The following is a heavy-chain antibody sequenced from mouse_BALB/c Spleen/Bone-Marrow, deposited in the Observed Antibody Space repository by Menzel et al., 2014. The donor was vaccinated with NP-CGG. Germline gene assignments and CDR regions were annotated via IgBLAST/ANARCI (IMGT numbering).Heavy chain of an antibody. Sequence: QVPLQQSGPGLVAPSQILSIPCTVSGFSLTSYGVHWVRQPPGKGLEWLGELWAGGSSNYNSALMSRLGISKDNAKSRVFLKRNSLQTDDTAMYYCARRGGYQRCPYFDYWGQGTTLTVSS. D-gene: IGHD2-2*01. CDR1: GFSLTSYG. CDR3: ARRGGYQRCPYFDY. V-gene: IGHV2-9*02. CDR2: LWAGGSS. J-gene: IGHJ2*01.